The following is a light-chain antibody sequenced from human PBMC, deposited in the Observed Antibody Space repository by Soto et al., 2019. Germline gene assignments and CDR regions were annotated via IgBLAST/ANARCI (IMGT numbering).Light chain of an antibody. CDR3: KQYDSYPPT. V-gene: IGKV1D-16*01. CDR2: GAS. Sequence: DLQLTQSPSSLSASVGDRVTITCRASPGISSSLAWYQKKPEMAPKSLISGASTLQSGVPSRFSGSGCGADVILTISSLRPEDFANDFCKQYDSYPPTFGQGPMLEIK. CDR1: PGISSS. J-gene: IGKJ2*01.